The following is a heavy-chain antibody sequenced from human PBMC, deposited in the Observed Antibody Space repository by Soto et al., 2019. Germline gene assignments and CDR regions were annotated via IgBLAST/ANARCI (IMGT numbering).Heavy chain of an antibody. V-gene: IGHV4-59*01. CDR3: ARDSSSSEFDY. D-gene: IGHD6-6*01. CDR2: IYYSGST. Sequence: SETLSLTCTVSGGSINSYYWSWIRQPPGKGLEWIGYIYYSGSTNYNPSLKSRVTISVDTSKNQFSLKLSSVTAADTAVYYCARDSSSSEFDYWGQGTLVTVS. CDR1: GGSINSYY. J-gene: IGHJ4*02.